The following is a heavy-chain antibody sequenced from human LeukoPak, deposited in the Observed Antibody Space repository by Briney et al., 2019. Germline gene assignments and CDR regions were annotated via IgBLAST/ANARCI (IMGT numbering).Heavy chain of an antibody. CDR2: ISYDGTSK. V-gene: IGHV3-30-3*01. D-gene: IGHD6-13*01. J-gene: IGHJ4*02. CDR1: GFTFSSYA. CDR3: ARAYTEGSSWYDY. Sequence: QPGRSLRLPCAASGFTFSSYAMHWVRQAPGKGLEWVAVISYDGTSKYYADSVKGRFTISRDNSKNTLYLQMNSLRAEDTALYSCARAYTEGSSWYDYWGERTLVTVSS.